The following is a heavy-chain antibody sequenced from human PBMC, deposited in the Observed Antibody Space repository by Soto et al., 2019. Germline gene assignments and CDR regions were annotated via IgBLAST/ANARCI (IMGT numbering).Heavy chain of an antibody. CDR1: GYSFTSYG. J-gene: IGHJ4*02. Sequence: QVQLVQSGAELGKPGASVKVSCKASGYSFTSYGFTWVRQAPGQGLEWMGWISTQNGNTNYAQKLQGRVTLTTDTSTSTAYMEIESLTYDDTAMYYCARSGNGYDFSPLDYWGQGTLVTVSS. V-gene: IGHV1-18*01. CDR2: ISTQNGNT. CDR3: ARSGNGYDFSPLDY. D-gene: IGHD5-12*01.